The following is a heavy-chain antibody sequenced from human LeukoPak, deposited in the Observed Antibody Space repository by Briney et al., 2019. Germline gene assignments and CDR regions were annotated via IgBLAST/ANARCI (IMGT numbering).Heavy chain of an antibody. V-gene: IGHV4-61*02. D-gene: IGHD2-2*01. CDR2: IYTSGST. CDR1: GGSISSGSYY. CDR3: AGENPYCSSTSCFNWFDP. J-gene: IGHJ5*02. Sequence: SQTLSLTCTVSGGSISSGSYYWSWIRQPAGKGLEWIGRIYTSGSTNYNPSLKSRVTISVDTSKNQFSLKLSSVTAADTAVYYCAGENPYCSSTSCFNWFDPWGQGTLVTVSS.